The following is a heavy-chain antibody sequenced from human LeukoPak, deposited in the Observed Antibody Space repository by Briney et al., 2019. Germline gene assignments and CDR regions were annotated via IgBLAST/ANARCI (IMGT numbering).Heavy chain of an antibody. V-gene: IGHV3-23*01. CDR1: GFSFNTYA. D-gene: IGHD2-15*01. J-gene: IGHJ1*01. CDR3: AQQVGYCSSGSCHFTY. CDR2: ISNTGGST. Sequence: PGGSLRLSCAASGFSFNTYAMSWVRQAPGKGLEWVSAISNTGGSTYYADSVKGRFTISRDKSKNTLSLQMNGLRAEDTAVYYCAQQVGYCSSGSCHFTYWGQGTLVTVSS.